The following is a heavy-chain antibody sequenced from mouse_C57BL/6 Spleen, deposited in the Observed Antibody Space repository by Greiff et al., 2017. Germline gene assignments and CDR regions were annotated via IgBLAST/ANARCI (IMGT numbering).Heavy chain of an antibody. CDR3: VRLGDGYYSDY. V-gene: IGHV10-1*01. D-gene: IGHD2-3*01. CDR1: GFSFNTYA. J-gene: IGHJ2*01. CDR2: IRSKSNNYAT. Sequence: EVQLVESGGGLVQPKGSLKLSCAASGFSFNTYAMNWVRQAPGKGLEWVARIRSKSNNYATYYADSVKDRFTISRDDSESMLYLQMNNLKTEDTAMYYCVRLGDGYYSDYWGQGTTLTVSS.